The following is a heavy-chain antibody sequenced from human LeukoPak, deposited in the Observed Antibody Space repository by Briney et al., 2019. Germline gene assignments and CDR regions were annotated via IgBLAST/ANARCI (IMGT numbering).Heavy chain of an antibody. J-gene: IGHJ5*02. CDR1: GFTFSNAW. CDR3: IRDFRSADL. Sequence: GGSLRLSCAASGFTFSNAWMNWVRQAPGKGLVWVSRIYVDGRTTNYADPVKGRFTISRDNARNTVYLEMNSLSVEDTATYYCIRDFRSADLWGQGTLVTVTS. CDR2: IYVDGRTT. V-gene: IGHV3-74*01.